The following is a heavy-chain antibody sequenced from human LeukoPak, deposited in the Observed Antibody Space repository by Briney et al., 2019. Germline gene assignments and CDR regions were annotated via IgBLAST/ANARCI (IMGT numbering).Heavy chain of an antibody. CDR3: ARATYYDFWSGYYTGRYSYYYYYMDV. J-gene: IGHJ6*03. D-gene: IGHD3-3*01. CDR2: ISYDGSNK. Sequence: GGSLRLSCAASGFTFSSYAMHWVRQAPGKGLEWVAVISYDGSNKYYADSVKGRFTISRDNSKNTLYLQMNSLRAEDTAVYYCARATYYDFWSGYYTGRYSYYYYYMDVWGKGTTVTVSS. V-gene: IGHV3-30*04. CDR1: GFTFSSYA.